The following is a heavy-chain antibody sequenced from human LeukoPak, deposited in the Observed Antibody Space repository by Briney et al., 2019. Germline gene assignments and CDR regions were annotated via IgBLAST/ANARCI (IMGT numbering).Heavy chain of an antibody. CDR3: ARDDSSGYTTVSDY. J-gene: IGHJ4*02. Sequence: ASVTVSCKASGYTFTSYGISWVRQAPGQGLERMGWISAYNGNTNYAQKLQGRVTMTTDTSTSTAYMELRSLRSDDTAVYYCARDDSSGYTTVSDYWGQGTLVTVSS. V-gene: IGHV1-18*01. CDR2: ISAYNGNT. CDR1: GYTFTSYG. D-gene: IGHD3-22*01.